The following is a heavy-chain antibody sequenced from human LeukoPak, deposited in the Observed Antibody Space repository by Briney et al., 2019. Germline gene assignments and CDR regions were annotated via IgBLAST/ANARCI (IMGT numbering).Heavy chain of an antibody. CDR3: ARGVGSTTFADFDY. CDR2: ISSYNGNT. Sequence: ASVKVSCKASGYAFTIYGITWVRQAPGQGLEWMGWISSYNGNTNYAQKLQGRVTMTTDTSTSTAYMELRSLRSDDTAVYYCARGVGSTTFADFDYWGQGTLVTVSS. CDR1: GYAFTIYG. D-gene: IGHD1-26*01. J-gene: IGHJ4*02. V-gene: IGHV1-18*01.